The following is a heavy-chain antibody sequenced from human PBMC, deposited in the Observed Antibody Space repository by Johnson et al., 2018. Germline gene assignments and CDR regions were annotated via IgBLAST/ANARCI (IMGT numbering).Heavy chain of an antibody. CDR2: ISGGSTTI. V-gene: IGHV3-48*02. Sequence: VESGGSLRLSCAGSGFTFSSHSMNWVRQAPGKGLEWVSYISGGSTTIYYAVSVKGRFTISRDNAKNSLYLQMNSLRDDGTAVYYCARDISGDYGMDVWGQGTTVTVSS. D-gene: IGHD5-24*01. J-gene: IGHJ6*02. CDR3: ARDISGDYGMDV. CDR1: GFTFSSHS.